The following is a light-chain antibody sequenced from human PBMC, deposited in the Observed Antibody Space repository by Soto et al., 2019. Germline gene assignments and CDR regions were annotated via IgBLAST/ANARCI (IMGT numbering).Light chain of an antibody. J-gene: IGKJ2*01. Sequence: EIVLTQSPGTLSLSPGERATLSCRASQSVSSSYLAWYQQKPGQAPRLLIYGASSRATGSPDRFSGSGSGTDINIPIGRLEPEDFAVYCCQQSGNSPPNPFGQGTKVESK. V-gene: IGKV3-20*01. CDR1: QSVSSSY. CDR2: GAS. CDR3: QQSGNSPPNP.